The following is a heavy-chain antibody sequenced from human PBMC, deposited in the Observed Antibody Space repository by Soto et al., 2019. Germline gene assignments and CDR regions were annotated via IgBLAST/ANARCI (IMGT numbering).Heavy chain of an antibody. D-gene: IGHD1-26*01. Sequence: SQTLSLTCAISGDSVSSNSATWNWIRQSPSRGLEWLGRTNYRSKWYNDYAVSVRSRITISPDTSKNQFSLQLNSVTPEDAAVYYCARDHRGAKYGLDVWGQGTTVTVSS. J-gene: IGHJ6*02. V-gene: IGHV6-1*01. CDR2: TNYRSKWYN. CDR3: ARDHRGAKYGLDV. CDR1: GDSVSSNSAT.